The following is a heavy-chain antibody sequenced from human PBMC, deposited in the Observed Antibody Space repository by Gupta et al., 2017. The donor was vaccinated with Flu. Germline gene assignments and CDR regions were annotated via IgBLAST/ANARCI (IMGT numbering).Heavy chain of an antibody. CDR1: GFTFGNYA. CDR3: TKDDAVPGSSSWYDWSS. J-gene: IGHJ5*02. CDR2: ISDSGSIT. V-gene: IGHV3-23*01. D-gene: IGHD6-13*01. Sequence: EVQLLESGGGLVKPGGSLRLPCAVYGFTFGNYAMNWVRQAPGKGLEWVSVISDSGSITYYADSVKGRFTISRDNSRNTLYLQMNSLGADDTAVYYCTKDDAVPGSSSWYDWSSCGQGTLVAVSS.